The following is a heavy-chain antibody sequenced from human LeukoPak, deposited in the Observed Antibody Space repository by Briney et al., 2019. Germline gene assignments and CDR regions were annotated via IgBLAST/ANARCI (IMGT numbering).Heavy chain of an antibody. CDR2: IYYSGST. CDR3: ARGGRITMVRGAFYYYYGMDV. CDR1: GGSISSGGYY. D-gene: IGHD3-10*01. Sequence: SETLSLTCTVSGGSISSGGYYWSWIRQPPGKGLEWIGYIYYSGSTYYNPSLKSRVTISVDTSKNQFSLKLSSVPAADTAVYYCARGGRITMVRGAFYYYYGMDVWGQGTTVTVSS. J-gene: IGHJ6*02. V-gene: IGHV4-31*03.